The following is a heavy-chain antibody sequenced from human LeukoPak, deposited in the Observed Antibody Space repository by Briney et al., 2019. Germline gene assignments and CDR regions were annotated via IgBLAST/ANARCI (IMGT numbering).Heavy chain of an antibody. D-gene: IGHD3-22*01. CDR3: ARDPDSSGYYHYFDY. Sequence: SETLSLTCAVYGGSFSGYYWSWIRQPPGKGLEWIGEINHSGSTNYNPSLKSRVTISVDTSKNQFSLKLSSVTAADTAVYYCARDPDSSGYYHYFDYWGQGTLVTVSS. J-gene: IGHJ4*02. V-gene: IGHV4-34*01. CDR2: INHSGST. CDR1: GGSFSGYY.